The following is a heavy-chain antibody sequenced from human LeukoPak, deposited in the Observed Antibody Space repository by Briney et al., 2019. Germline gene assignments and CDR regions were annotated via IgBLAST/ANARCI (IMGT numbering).Heavy chain of an antibody. CDR3: ARARDNYDISSFSALDY. D-gene: IGHD3-22*01. V-gene: IGHV1-2*02. J-gene: IGHJ4*02. CDR1: GYTFTGYY. CDR2: INPNSGGT. Sequence: ASVKVSCKASGYTFTGYYMHWVRQAPGQGLEWMGWINPNSGGTNYAQKFQGRVTMTRDTSISTAYMELSRLRSDDTAVYYCARARDNYDISSFSALDYWGQGTLVTVSS.